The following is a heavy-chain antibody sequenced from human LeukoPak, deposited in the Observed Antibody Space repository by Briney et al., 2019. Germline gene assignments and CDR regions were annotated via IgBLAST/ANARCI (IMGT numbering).Heavy chain of an antibody. V-gene: IGHV3-30*02. CDR2: IRSDGSNK. CDR1: GLLFGDYG. J-gene: IGHJ4*02. Sequence: GGSLRLSCTASGLLFGDYGMTWVRQAPGKGLKWVAFIRSDGSNKYYADSVKGRFTISRDNSKNTLYLQMNSLRAEDTAVHYCARILSSAWGELGYWGQGTLVTVSS. D-gene: IGHD6-19*01. CDR3: ARILSSAWGELGY.